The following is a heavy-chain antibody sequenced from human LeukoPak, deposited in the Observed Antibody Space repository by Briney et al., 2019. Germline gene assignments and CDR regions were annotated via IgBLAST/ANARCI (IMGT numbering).Heavy chain of an antibody. CDR2: ISRSGSTI. CDR1: GFTFTSYE. CDR3: ARVSTGSEYFDY. Sequence: GGSLRLSCAASGFTFTSYEMNWVRQAPGKGLEWVSYISRSGSTIFSADSVKGRFTTSRDNAKNSLFLQMNSLRAEDTAVYYCARVSTGSEYFDYWGQGTLVTVSS. V-gene: IGHV3-48*03. J-gene: IGHJ4*02.